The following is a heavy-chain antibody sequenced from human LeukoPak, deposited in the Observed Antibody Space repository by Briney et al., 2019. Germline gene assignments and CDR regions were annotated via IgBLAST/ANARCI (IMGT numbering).Heavy chain of an antibody. J-gene: IGHJ4*02. CDR3: ARSERGVDGYGGYFDN. Sequence: ASVKVSCQASVYTFTDFYIHWVRPAPGQGLEWMGWINPNSGATNYAQNFQGRVTMTRYTSISTAYLELSSLRSDDTAVYYCARSERGVDGYGGYFDNWGQGTLVTVSS. D-gene: IGHD5-18*01. CDR2: INPNSGAT. CDR1: VYTFTDFY. V-gene: IGHV1-2*02.